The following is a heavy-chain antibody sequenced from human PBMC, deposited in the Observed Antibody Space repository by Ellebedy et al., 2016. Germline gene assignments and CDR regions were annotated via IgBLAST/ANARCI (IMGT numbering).Heavy chain of an antibody. CDR3: ARGDFGDDSDGPYYFDY. J-gene: IGHJ4*02. CDR2: IFYSGST. D-gene: IGHD4-23*01. V-gene: IGHV4-39*07. CDR1: GASVSSSYYY. Sequence: GSLRLXCSVSGASVSSSYYYWGWIRQPPGKGLEWIGSIFYSGSTYYNPSLESRVTISVDRSRNQFSLNLSSVTAADTAVYYCARGDFGDDSDGPYYFDYWGQGTLVTVSS.